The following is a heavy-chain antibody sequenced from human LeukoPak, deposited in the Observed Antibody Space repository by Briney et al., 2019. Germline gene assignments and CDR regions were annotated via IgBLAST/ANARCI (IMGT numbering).Heavy chain of an antibody. CDR1: GFTFSSYA. D-gene: IGHD4-17*01. Sequence: PGGSLRLSCAASGFTFSSYAMHWVRQAPGKGLEWVAVISYDGSNKYYADSVKGRFTISRDNSKNTLYLQMNSLRAEDTAVYYCARRPGATVTTGEFDYRGQGTLVTVSS. J-gene: IGHJ4*02. CDR3: ARRPGATVTTGEFDY. CDR2: ISYDGSNK. V-gene: IGHV3-30-3*01.